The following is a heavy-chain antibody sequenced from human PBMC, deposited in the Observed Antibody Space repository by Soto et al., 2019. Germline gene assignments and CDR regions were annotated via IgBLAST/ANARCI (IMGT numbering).Heavy chain of an antibody. CDR3: ARVATHRRELLRY. D-gene: IGHD3-10*01. CDR1: GYTFTGYY. J-gene: IGHJ4*02. Sequence: QVQLVQSGAEVKKPGASVTVSCKASGYTFTGYYMHWVRQAPGQGLEWMGWINPNSGGTNYAQKFQGRVTRTRDTSISTAYMELSRLRSDDTAVYYCARVATHRRELLRYWGQGTLVTVSS. V-gene: IGHV1-2*02. CDR2: INPNSGGT.